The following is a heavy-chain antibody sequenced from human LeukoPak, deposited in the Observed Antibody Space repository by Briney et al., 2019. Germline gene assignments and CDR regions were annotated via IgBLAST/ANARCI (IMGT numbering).Heavy chain of an antibody. D-gene: IGHD2-15*01. CDR2: INPNSGGT. V-gene: IGHV1-2*02. J-gene: IGHJ4*02. Sequence: GASVNVSCKASVYTFTGYYMHWVRQAPGQGLEWMGWINPNSGGTNYAQKFQGRVTMTRDTSISTAYMELSRLRSDDTAVYYCARVDRGYCSGGSCQDYWGQGTLVTVSS. CDR3: ARVDRGYCSGGSCQDY. CDR1: VYTFTGYY.